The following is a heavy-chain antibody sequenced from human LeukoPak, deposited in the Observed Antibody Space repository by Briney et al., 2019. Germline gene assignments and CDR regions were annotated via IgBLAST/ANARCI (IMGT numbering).Heavy chain of an antibody. CDR1: GFTFSSYA. CDR3: AREPDSGWYLSLRSVGAFDI. Sequence: PGGSLRLSCAASGFTFSSYAMSWVRQAPGKGLEWVSAIRGSGGNTYYADSVKGRFTISRDNSKNSLYLQMNSLRAEDTAVYYCAREPDSGWYLSLRSVGAFDIWGQGTMVTVSS. V-gene: IGHV3-23*01. J-gene: IGHJ3*02. D-gene: IGHD6-19*01. CDR2: IRGSGGNT.